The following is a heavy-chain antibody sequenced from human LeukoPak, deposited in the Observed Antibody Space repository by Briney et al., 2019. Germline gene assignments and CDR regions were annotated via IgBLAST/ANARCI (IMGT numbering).Heavy chain of an antibody. J-gene: IGHJ4*02. V-gene: IGHV4-61*02. CDR2: ICASGST. D-gene: IGHD3-10*01. CDR1: GDSISSSIRSGGYC. CDR3: ARKGSRGGFDY. Sequence: SETLSLTCIVSGDSISSSIRSGGYCWSWIRQPAGKGLEWVGRICASGSTNYSPSLKSRVTISVDKSKNQFSLKLSSVTAADTAVYYCARKGSRGGFDYWGQGTLVTVSS.